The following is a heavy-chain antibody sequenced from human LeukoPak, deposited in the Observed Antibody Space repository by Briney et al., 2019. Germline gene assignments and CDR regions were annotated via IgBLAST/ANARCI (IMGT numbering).Heavy chain of an antibody. CDR3: ARSSRGYGGKRIDY. CDR1: GGSISSSSYY. CDR2: IYYSGST. V-gene: IGHV4-61*05. Sequence: SETLSLTCTVSGGSISSSSYYWGWIRQPPGKGLEWIGYIYYSGSTNYNPSLKSRVTISVDTSKNQFSLKLSSVTAADTAVYYCARSSRGYGGKRIDYWGQGTLVTVSS. D-gene: IGHD4-23*01. J-gene: IGHJ4*02.